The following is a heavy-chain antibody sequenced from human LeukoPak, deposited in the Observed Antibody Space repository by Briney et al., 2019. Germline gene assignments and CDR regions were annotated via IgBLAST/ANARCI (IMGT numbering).Heavy chain of an antibody. CDR2: ISSSNSTI. V-gene: IGHV3-48*01. D-gene: IGHD2/OR15-2a*01. Sequence: QPGGSLRLSCTASGFTFRSYRMNWVRQAPGKGLERISYISSSNSTIYYADSVKGRFTISRDNGKNTLYLQMNSLRAEDTAVYYCARGNSTGRGALGIWGQGTMVTVSS. CDR1: GFTFRSYR. CDR3: ARGNSTGRGALGI. J-gene: IGHJ3*02.